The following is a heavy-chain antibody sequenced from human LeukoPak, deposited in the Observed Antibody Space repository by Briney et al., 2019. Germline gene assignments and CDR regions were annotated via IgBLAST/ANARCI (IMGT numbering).Heavy chain of an antibody. CDR2: IRYDGSNK. D-gene: IGHD3-3*01. J-gene: IGHJ5*02. CDR3: AKDSLGGSGSNEYNWFDP. Sequence: GGSLRLSCAASGFTFSSYGMHWVRQAPGKGLEWVAFIRYDGSNKYYADSVKGRFTISRDNSKNTLYLQMNSLRAEDTAVYYCAKDSLGGSGSNEYNWFDPWGQGTLVTVSS. V-gene: IGHV3-30*02. CDR1: GFTFSSYG.